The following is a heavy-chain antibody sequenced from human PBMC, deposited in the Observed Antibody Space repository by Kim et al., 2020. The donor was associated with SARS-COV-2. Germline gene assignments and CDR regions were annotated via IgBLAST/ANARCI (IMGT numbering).Heavy chain of an antibody. CDR1: GVSFNDYY. V-gene: IGHV4-34*01. Sequence: SETLSLTCAVYGVSFNDYYWSWIRQPPGKGLEWIGEINHSGSTNYNPSLKSRVIISVDTSKNQFSLTLSSVTAADTAVYYCAGGQDVDSGRYGGMDVWG. J-gene: IGHJ6*02. CDR2: INHSGST. CDR3: AGGQDVDSGRYGGMDV. D-gene: IGHD3-10*01.